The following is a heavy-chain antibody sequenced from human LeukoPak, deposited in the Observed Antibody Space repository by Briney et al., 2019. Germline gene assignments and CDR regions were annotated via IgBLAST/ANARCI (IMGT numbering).Heavy chain of an antibody. CDR3: ARETGSGSYYKRDAFDI. D-gene: IGHD3-10*01. CDR1: GGSISSSNW. J-gene: IGHJ3*02. CDR2: IYHSGST. Sequence: PSGTLSLTCAVSGGSISSSNWWSWVRQPPGKGLEWIGEIYHSGSTNYNPSLKSRVTISVDKSKNQFSLKLSSVTAADTAVYYCARETGSGSYYKRDAFDIWGQGTMVTVSS. V-gene: IGHV4-4*02.